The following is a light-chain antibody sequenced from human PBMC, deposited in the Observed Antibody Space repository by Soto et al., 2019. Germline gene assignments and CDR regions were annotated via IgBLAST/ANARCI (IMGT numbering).Light chain of an antibody. Sequence: EIVLTQSPATLSVSPGERATLSCRASQNLHSFLNWYQQRPGQAPRPLIYDGSKRAAGVPDRISGDGSGTDYTLTISSLEPEDFAVYYCQQRTRWPVTFGQGTRLEIK. V-gene: IGKV3-11*01. CDR3: QQRTRWPVT. J-gene: IGKJ5*01. CDR1: QNLHSF. CDR2: DGS.